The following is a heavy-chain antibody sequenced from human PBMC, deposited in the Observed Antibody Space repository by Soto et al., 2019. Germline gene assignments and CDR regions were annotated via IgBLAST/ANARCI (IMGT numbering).Heavy chain of an antibody. D-gene: IGHD3-10*01. CDR3: AAEPCGFRYYYGMAV. Sequence: PLQLLSVTCSVADGSIGSGGYSWTWISKHPGKGLEWIGYIYYSGSTYYKPSLKSRVTISVDTSKNQLSLKLSSVTAADTAVYYCAAEPCGFRYYYGMAVWGQGTTVTVSS. J-gene: IGHJ6*02. CDR1: DGSIGSGGYS. CDR2: IYYSGST. V-gene: IGHV4-31*03.